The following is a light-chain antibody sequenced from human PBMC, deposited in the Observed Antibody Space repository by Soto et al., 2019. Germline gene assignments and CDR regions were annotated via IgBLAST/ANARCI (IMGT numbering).Light chain of an antibody. J-gene: IGKJ1*01. CDR3: MQGTHWPPT. V-gene: IGKV2-30*01. CDR1: QSLVYSDGNTY. CDR2: NVS. Sequence: DVVMTQSPLSLPVTLGQPASISCRSSQSLVYSDGNTYLNWFQQRPGQSPRRLIYNVSNRDSGVPDRFSGSGSGADFTLKISRVEAEDVGVYYCMQGTHWPPTFGQGTNVEIK.